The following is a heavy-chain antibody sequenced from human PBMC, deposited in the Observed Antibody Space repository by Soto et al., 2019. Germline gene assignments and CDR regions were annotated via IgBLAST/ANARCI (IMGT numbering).Heavy chain of an antibody. V-gene: IGHV4-59*02. Sequence: SETLSLTCSVSGGSVSSYHYNWIRQAPGKGPEWLGYIYHSGKTFYNPALTGRVSMSLDTSKNQFSLTLNSVTAADTGLYFCALGGYNYGRPLDFWGQGTLVTVSS. D-gene: IGHD5-18*01. CDR3: ALGGYNYGRPLDF. CDR1: GGSVSSYH. CDR2: IYHSGKT. J-gene: IGHJ4*02.